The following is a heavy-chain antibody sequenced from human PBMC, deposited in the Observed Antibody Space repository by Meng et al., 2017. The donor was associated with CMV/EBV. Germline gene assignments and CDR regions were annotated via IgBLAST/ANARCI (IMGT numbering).Heavy chain of an antibody. D-gene: IGHD1-26*01. V-gene: IGHV1-2*02. CDR1: GYTFTGYY. CDR2: INPNSGGT. CDR3: ARVGVRLGPFDY. Sequence: QGEVVQSGAEVEKPGASVKVSCKASGYTFTGYYMHWVRQAPGQGLEWMGWINPNSGGTNYAQKFQGRVTMTRDTSISTAYMELSRLRSDDTAVYYCARVGVRLGPFDYWGQGTLVTVSS. J-gene: IGHJ4*02.